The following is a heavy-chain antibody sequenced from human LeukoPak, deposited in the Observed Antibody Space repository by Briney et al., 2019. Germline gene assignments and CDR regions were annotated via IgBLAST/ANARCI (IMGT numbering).Heavy chain of an antibody. CDR3: ARYYYDSSGLDY. CDR1: GFTFDDYA. V-gene: IGHV3-9*01. CDR2: ISWNSGNL. J-gene: IGHJ4*02. Sequence: GGSLRLSCAASGFTFDDYAMHWVRQAPGKGLEWISGISWNSGNLAYADSVKGRFTISRDNAKNSLYLQMNSLRAEDTAVYYCARYYYDSSGLDYWGQGTLVTVSS. D-gene: IGHD3-22*01.